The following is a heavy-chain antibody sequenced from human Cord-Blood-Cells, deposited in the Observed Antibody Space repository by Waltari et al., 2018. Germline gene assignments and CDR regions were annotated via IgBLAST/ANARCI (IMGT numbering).Heavy chain of an antibody. J-gene: IGHJ3*02. CDR3: NSRSDSSGYYGVDI. CDR2: IYHSGGT. V-gene: IGHV4-4*02. CDR1: GGSISSSNW. Sequence: QVQLQESGPGLVKPSGTLSLTCAVSGGSISSSNWWSWVRQPPGKGLEWIGEIYHSGGTNYHPALKSRVTISVDKSKNQFSLKLSSVTAADTAVYYCNSRSDSSGYYGVDIWGQGTMVTVSS. D-gene: IGHD3-22*01.